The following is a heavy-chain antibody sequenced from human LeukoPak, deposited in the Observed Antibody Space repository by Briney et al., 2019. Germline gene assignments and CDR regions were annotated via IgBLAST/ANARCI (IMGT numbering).Heavy chain of an antibody. CDR3: ARDQDYGDYGVHDAFDI. CDR1: GYTFTGYY. V-gene: IGHV1-2*02. CDR2: INPNSGGT. J-gene: IGHJ3*02. Sequence: GASVKVSCKASGYTFTGYYMRWVRQAPGQGLEWMGWINPNSGGTNYAQKFQGRVTMTRDTSISTAYMELSRLRSDDTAAYYCARDQDYGDYGVHDAFDIWGQGTMVTVSS. D-gene: IGHD4-17*01.